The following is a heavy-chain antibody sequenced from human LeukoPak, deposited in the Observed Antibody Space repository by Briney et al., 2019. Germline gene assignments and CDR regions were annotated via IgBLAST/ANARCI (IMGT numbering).Heavy chain of an antibody. Sequence: EASVKVSCKASGYTFTSYGISWVRQAPGQGLEWMGWISAYNGNTNYAQKLQGRVTMTTDTSTSTAYMELRRLRSDDTAVYYCARDEMYYYGSGSAGFYYYGMDVWGQGSTVTVSS. J-gene: IGHJ6*02. CDR2: ISAYNGNT. CDR1: GYTFTSYG. V-gene: IGHV1-18*01. CDR3: ARDEMYYYGSGSAGFYYYGMDV. D-gene: IGHD3-10*01.